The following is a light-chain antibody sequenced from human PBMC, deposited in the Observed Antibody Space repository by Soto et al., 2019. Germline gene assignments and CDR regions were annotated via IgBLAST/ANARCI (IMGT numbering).Light chain of an antibody. V-gene: IGKV3-20*01. Sequence: EIVLTQSPGTLSLSPGERAPLSCRASQSVSSSYLAWYQQKPGQAPRLLIYGASARSTGIPDRFSGSGSGTDFTLTISRLEPEDFAVYYCQQYGSSPPFTFGPVTKVDIK. J-gene: IGKJ3*01. CDR3: QQYGSSPPFT. CDR1: QSVSSSY. CDR2: GAS.